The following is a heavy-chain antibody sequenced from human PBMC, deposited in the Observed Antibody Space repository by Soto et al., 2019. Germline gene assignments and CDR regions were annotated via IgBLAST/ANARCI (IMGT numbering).Heavy chain of an antibody. CDR3: ARGTNHFDY. V-gene: IGHV3-74*01. J-gene: IGHJ4*02. Sequence: SLRLSCAAYGFTFSPFWMHWVRQVPGKGPVWASRINSDGNSTSYADSVKGRFTISRDNAKNTLYLQMNSLRAEDTAVYYCARGTNHFDYWGQGTLVTVSS. CDR1: GFTFSPFW. CDR2: INSDGNST.